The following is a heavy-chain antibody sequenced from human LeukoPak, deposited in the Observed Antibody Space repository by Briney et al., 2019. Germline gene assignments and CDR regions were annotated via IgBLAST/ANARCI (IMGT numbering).Heavy chain of an antibody. Sequence: PSETLSLTCTVSGGSISSYYWSWIRQPPGKGLEWIGYIYYSGSTNYNPSLKSRVTISVDTSKNQFSLKLSSVTAEDTAVYYCARGHNWNPDYWGQGTLDTVSS. CDR3: ARGHNWNPDY. CDR2: IYYSGST. V-gene: IGHV4-59*01. CDR1: GGSISSYY. J-gene: IGHJ4*02. D-gene: IGHD1-20*01.